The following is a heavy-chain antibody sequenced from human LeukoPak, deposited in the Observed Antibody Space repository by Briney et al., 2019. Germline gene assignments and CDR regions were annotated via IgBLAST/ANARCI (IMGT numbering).Heavy chain of an antibody. CDR3: ARDRSRTFTMIEPDAFDI. CDR1: GGTFSSYA. J-gene: IGHJ3*02. V-gene: IGHV1-69*05. Sequence: SVKVSCKASGGTFSSYAISWVRQAPGQGLEWMGVIIPIFGTANYAQKFQGRITITTDESTSTAYMELSSLRSEDTAVYYCARDRSRTFTMIEPDAFDIWGQGTMVTVSS. CDR2: IIPIFGTA. D-gene: IGHD3-22*01.